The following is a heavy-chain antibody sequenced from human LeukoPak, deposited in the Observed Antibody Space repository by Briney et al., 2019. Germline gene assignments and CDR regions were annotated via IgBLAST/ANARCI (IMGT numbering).Heavy chain of an antibody. CDR3: ARDRMVGATNFDY. Sequence: GASVKVSCKASGYTFTSYYMHWVRQAPGQGLEWMGIINPSGGSTSYAQKFQGRVAMTRDTSTSTAYMELRSLRSDDTAVYYCARDRMVGATNFDYWGQGTLVTVSS. J-gene: IGHJ4*02. V-gene: IGHV1-46*01. CDR1: GYTFTSYY. CDR2: INPSGGST. D-gene: IGHD1-26*01.